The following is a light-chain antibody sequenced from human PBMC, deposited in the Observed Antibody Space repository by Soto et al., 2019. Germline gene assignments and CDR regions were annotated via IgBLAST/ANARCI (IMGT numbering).Light chain of an antibody. CDR2: DNS. J-gene: IGLJ2*01. CDR1: SSNIGAGFD. Sequence: QSVLTQPPSVSGAPGQSVTISCTGNSSNIGAGFDVHWYQQLPGTAPKLLIYDNSNRPSGVPDRFSGSKSGTSASLAITGLQAEDGTDYYCQSYDSRLSAVVFGGGTKVTVL. V-gene: IGLV1-40*01. CDR3: QSYDSRLSAVV.